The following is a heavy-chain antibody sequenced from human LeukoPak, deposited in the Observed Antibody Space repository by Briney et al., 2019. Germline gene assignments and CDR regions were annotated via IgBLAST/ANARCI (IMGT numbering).Heavy chain of an antibody. Sequence: ASVKASCKASGYTFTSYDFNWVRQATGQRPEWMGWMSPNSGDTGYAQKFQDRVTMTRNTPISTAYMKLSSLRSDDTAVYYCARGPPNWGYDYWGPGTLVTVSS. CDR3: ARGPPNWGYDY. CDR1: GYTFTSYD. CDR2: MSPNSGDT. J-gene: IGHJ4*02. V-gene: IGHV1-8*01. D-gene: IGHD7-27*01.